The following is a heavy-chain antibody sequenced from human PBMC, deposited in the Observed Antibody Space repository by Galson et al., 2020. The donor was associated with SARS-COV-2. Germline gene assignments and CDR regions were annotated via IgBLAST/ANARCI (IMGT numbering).Heavy chain of an antibody. V-gene: IGHV3-20*04. J-gene: IGHJ3*02. Sequence: GGSLRLSCAASGFTFDDSGMSWVRQAPGKGLEWVSGIAWSGTSRWYADSVKGRFTISRDNAKNSLYLQVNSLRVDDTALYYCARGLGGTVGSWCQGTVGTVSS. D-gene: IGHD1-7*01. CDR2: IAWSGTSR. CDR1: GFTFDDSG. CDR3: ARGLGGTVGS.